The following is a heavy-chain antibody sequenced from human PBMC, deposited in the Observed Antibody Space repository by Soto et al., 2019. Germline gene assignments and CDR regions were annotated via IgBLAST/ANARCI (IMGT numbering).Heavy chain of an antibody. D-gene: IGHD3-10*01. CDR3: ARDIITVIGGEIYYYFGMDV. V-gene: IGHV4-34*01. Sequence: RSLTCAVNGGSFREYYWSWLRQPPGKGLEWIGEINQSGTTHYNPSPKRRINISIDTSKNQFSLNLTSVTAADTATYYCARDIITVIGGEIYYYFGMDVWGQGTTVPVSS. CDR2: INQSGTT. J-gene: IGHJ6*02. CDR1: GGSFREYY.